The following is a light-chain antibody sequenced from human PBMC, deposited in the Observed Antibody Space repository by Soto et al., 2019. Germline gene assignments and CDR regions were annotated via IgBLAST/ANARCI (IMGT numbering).Light chain of an antibody. J-gene: IGLJ3*02. V-gene: IGLV1-44*01. CDR3: AAWDDNLNGPL. CDR1: NSNIGRYS. CDR2: SAD. Sequence: QSVLPQPPSLSGTPGQRVPISCSGSNSNIGRYSVNWYQHFPGTAPKILIYSADERPSGVPDRFSGSKSGTSASLAISGLQSEDEAEYYCAAWDDNLNGPLFGGGTKLTVL.